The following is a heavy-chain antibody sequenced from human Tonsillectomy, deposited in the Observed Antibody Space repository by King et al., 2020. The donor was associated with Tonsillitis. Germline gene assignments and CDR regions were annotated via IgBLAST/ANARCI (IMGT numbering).Heavy chain of an antibody. Sequence: QLVQSGAEVKKPGASVKVSFKASGYTFTSYGISWVRQAPGQGLEWMGWISPYNGNTNYAQKLQGRVTMTTDTSTSTAYMELRNLRSDDRAVYYGARDFRSLFGEYSDGMDVWGQGTTVTVSS. V-gene: IGHV1-18*04. CDR1: GYTFTSYG. J-gene: IGHJ6*02. CDR3: ARDFRSLFGEYSDGMDV. CDR2: ISPYNGNT. D-gene: IGHD2/OR15-2a*01.